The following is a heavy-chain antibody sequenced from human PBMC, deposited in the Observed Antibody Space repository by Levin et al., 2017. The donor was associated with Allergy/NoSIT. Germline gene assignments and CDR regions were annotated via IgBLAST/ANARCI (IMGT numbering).Heavy chain of an antibody. D-gene: IGHD3-10*01. V-gene: IGHV2-5*02. CDR2: IYWDDDK. J-gene: IGHJ4*02. CDR1: GFSLSTSGVG. Sequence: SGPTLVKPTQTLTLTCTFSGFSLSTSGVGVGWIRQPPGKALEWLALIYWDDDKRYSPSLKCRLTITKDTSKNQVVLTMTNMDPVDTATYYCAHRHASYEFGWFGELFLNWGQGTLVTVSS. CDR3: AHRHASYEFGWFGELFLN.